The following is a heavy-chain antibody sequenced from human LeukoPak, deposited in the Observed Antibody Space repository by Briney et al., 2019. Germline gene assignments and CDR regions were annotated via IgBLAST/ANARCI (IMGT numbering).Heavy chain of an antibody. CDR3: ARSSAHAAMPFDY. J-gene: IGHJ4*02. Sequence: SETLSLTCTVSGGSINSYFWFWIRQPSGKGLEWIGHIYYNGDSNYNPSLKSRVTISLDTSNQLSLKLNSVTAADTAVYYCARSSAHAAMPFDYWGQGTLVTVSS. CDR1: GGSINSYF. V-gene: IGHV4-59*08. D-gene: IGHD2-2*01. CDR2: IYYNGDS.